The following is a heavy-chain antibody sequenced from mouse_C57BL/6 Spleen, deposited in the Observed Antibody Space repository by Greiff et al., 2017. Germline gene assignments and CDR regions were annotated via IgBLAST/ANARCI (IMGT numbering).Heavy chain of an antibody. D-gene: IGHD3-3*01. CDR2: ISDGGSYT. V-gene: IGHV5-4*01. Sequence: EVQLVESGGGLVKPGGSLKLSCAASGFTFSSYAMSWVRQTPEKRLEWVATISDGGSYTYYPDNVKGRFTISRDNAKNNLYLQMSHLKSEDTAMYYCAREGDGGYAMDYWGQGTSVTVSS. J-gene: IGHJ4*01. CDR1: GFTFSSYA. CDR3: AREGDGGYAMDY.